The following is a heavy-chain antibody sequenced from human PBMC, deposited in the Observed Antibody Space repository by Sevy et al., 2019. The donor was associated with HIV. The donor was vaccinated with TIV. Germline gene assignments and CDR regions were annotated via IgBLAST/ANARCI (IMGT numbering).Heavy chain of an antibody. J-gene: IGHJ4*02. CDR3: GRDLPHLRRWELSRGSDF. CDR1: GFTFSNYA. D-gene: IGHD3-16*01. V-gene: IGHV3-30*04. CDR2: ISHDEIHK. Sequence: GGSLRLSCTAYGFTFSNYAVHWVRQAPGKGLEWVAIISHDEIHKDFADSVRGRFSISRDTSKNTIYLQMNSLRPEDRAVYYCGRDLPHLRRWELSRGSDFWGQGTLVTVSS.